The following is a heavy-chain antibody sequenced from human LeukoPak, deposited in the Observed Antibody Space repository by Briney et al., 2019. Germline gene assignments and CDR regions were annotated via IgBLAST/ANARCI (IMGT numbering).Heavy chain of an antibody. J-gene: IGHJ4*02. D-gene: IGHD6-19*01. CDR3: ARDKTAMADPFDY. Sequence: SGGSLRLSCAASGFTVSSNYMNWVRQAPGKGLEWVSVIYSGGSTYYADSVKGRFTISRDNSKNTVYLQMNSLRAEDTAVYYCARDKTAMADPFDYWGQGTLVTVSS. CDR2: IYSGGST. V-gene: IGHV3-66*01. CDR1: GFTVSSNY.